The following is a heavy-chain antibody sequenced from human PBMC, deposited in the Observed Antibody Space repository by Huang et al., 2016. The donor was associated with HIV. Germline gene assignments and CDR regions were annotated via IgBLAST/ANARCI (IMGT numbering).Heavy chain of an antibody. CDR1: GFTFNNHA. CDR3: ARGGATVLTGFDY. V-gene: IGHV3-64*02. J-gene: IGHJ4*02. Sequence: EVELAESGENLVQPGGSLRLSCAASGFTFNNHAMHWVRQAPGEGLEYVSTISSNGESTHYAEYVKGRFTIARDNSRNTLYLHMGSLTADDVGIYYCARGGATVLTGFDYWGQGIPVIVSS. CDR2: ISSNGEST. D-gene: IGHD4-17*01.